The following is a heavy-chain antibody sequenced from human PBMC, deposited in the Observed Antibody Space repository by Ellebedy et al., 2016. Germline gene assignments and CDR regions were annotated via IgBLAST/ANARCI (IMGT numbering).Heavy chain of an antibody. J-gene: IGHJ5*02. V-gene: IGHV4-30-4*01. Sequence: SETLSLTXTVSGGSISSGASYWSWIRQPPGKGLEWFGYIYYSGSTYYNPSLKSRVTISVDTSKNQFSLKLSAVTAADTAVYYCARANPPYNGLFLEWLLFFWFDPWGQGTLVTVSS. D-gene: IGHD3-3*01. CDR2: IYYSGST. CDR1: GGSISSGASY. CDR3: ARANPPYNGLFLEWLLFFWFDP.